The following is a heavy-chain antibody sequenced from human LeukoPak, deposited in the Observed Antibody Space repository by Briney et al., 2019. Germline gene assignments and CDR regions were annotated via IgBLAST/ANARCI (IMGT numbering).Heavy chain of an antibody. CDR1: GFTFDDYG. CDR2: INWNGGST. V-gene: IGHV3-20*04. J-gene: IGHJ4*02. D-gene: IGHD1-26*01. Sequence: GGSLRLSCAASGFTFDDYGMSWVRQAPGRGLEWVSGINWNGGSTGYADSVKGRFTISRDNAKNSLYLQMNSLRAEDTALYYCARGRGRYSGSNQLFDYWGQEPLATVSS. CDR3: ARGRGRYSGSNQLFDY.